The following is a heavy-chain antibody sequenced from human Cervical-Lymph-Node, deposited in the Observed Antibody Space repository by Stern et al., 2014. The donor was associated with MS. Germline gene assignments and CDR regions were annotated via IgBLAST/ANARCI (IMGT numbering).Heavy chain of an antibody. CDR1: GDSLIGYY. CDR3: ARGIYALDV. CDR2: IYYSGGT. Sequence: VQLEESGPGLVKPSETLSLTCTVSGDSLIGYYWSWIRQPPGKGLEWIGSIYYSGGTKYNPSLESRVTISVDRSKKQFSLQLTSVTAADSALYFCARGIYALDVWGQGTTVTVSS. J-gene: IGHJ6*02. V-gene: IGHV4-59*01. D-gene: IGHD3-16*01.